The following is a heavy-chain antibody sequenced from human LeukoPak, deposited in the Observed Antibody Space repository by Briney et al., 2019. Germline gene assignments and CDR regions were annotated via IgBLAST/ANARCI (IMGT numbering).Heavy chain of an antibody. Sequence: GGSLRLSCAASGFTFSDYYMSWIRQAPGKGLEWVSYISSSGSTIYYADSVKGRFTISRDNAKNSLYLQMNSLRAEDTAVYYCAKATGTTWNYYYYMDVWGKGTTVTVSS. J-gene: IGHJ6*03. CDR2: ISSSGSTI. D-gene: IGHD1-7*01. CDR1: GFTFSDYY. V-gene: IGHV3-11*04. CDR3: AKATGTTWNYYYYMDV.